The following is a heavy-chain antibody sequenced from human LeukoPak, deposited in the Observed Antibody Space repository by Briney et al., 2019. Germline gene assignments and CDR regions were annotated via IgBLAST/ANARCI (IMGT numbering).Heavy chain of an antibody. CDR3: ARLHYDVLTGPFDY. CDR1: GFSFRSSA. Sequence: GGSLRLSCAASGFSFRSSAMSWVRQAPGKGLEWVSIIYSGGGTYYADSVKGRFTISRENSKNTLWLQMNSLRAEDTAVYYCARLHYDVLTGPFDYWGQGTLVTVSS. J-gene: IGHJ4*02. V-gene: IGHV3-66*04. CDR2: IYSGGGT. D-gene: IGHD3-9*01.